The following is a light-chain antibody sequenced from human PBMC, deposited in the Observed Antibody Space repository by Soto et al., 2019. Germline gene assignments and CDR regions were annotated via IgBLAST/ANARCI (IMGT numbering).Light chain of an antibody. CDR3: QQYNNFWT. CDR2: GAS. J-gene: IGKJ1*01. Sequence: EIVMTQSPATLSVSPGERATLSCRASQSVSSNLAWYQQKPGQAPRLLNYGASTRATGIPARFSGSGSGTEFTLTISSLQSEDFAVYYCQQYNNFWTFGQGTKVEIK. CDR1: QSVSSN. V-gene: IGKV3-15*01.